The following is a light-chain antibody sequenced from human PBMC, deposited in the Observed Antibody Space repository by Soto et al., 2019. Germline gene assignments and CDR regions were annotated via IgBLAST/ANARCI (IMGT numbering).Light chain of an antibody. Sequence: DIQMTQSPSTLSASVGDRVTITCRASQTISSWLAWYQQKPGKAPKLLIYKASNLESGAPSRFSGSGSGTEFTLTISSLQPDDFATYYCQQYNSYTWTFGQGTKVDVK. CDR3: QQYNSYTWT. CDR2: KAS. V-gene: IGKV1-5*03. CDR1: QTISSW. J-gene: IGKJ1*01.